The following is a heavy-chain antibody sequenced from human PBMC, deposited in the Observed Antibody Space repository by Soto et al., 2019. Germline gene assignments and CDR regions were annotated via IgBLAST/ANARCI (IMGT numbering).Heavy chain of an antibody. D-gene: IGHD1-1*01. CDR3: AKDRDWNDAFDM. CDR1: GFTFSSYA. CDR2: ISGSGGST. Sequence: GGSLRLSCAASGFTFSSYAMTWVRQAPGKGLEWVSGISGSGGSTYYADSVKGRFTISRDNSKNTLFLQMNSLRADDTAVYYCAKDRDWNDAFDMWGQGTTVTVSS. J-gene: IGHJ3*02. V-gene: IGHV3-23*01.